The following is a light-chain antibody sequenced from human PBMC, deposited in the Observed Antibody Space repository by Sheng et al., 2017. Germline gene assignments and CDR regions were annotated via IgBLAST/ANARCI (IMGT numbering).Light chain of an antibody. CDR1: QTISTY. CDR3: QQRGNWPPRT. V-gene: IGKV3-11*01. J-gene: IGKJ3*01. CDR2: DAS. Sequence: VLTQSPATLSLSPGDTATLSCKASQTISTYLAWYQQKPGQAPRLLIFDASNRASGIPARFSGSGYGTHFTLTITNLEPEDFAVYYCQQRGNWPPRTFG.